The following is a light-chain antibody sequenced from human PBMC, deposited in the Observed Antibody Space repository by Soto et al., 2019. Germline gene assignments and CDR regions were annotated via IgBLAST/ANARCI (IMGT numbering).Light chain of an antibody. CDR2: EVT. J-gene: IGLJ1*01. V-gene: IGLV2-14*01. CDR3: SSFRSSSTLPYV. CDR1: GSDVGGYDY. Sequence: QSVLTQPASVSGSPGQSITISCTGTGSDVGGYDYVSWYQQYPGKAPKLIIYEVTNRPSGVSNRFSGSKSGNTASLSISGLRAEDEADYYCSSFRSSSTLPYVFGTGTKVIVL.